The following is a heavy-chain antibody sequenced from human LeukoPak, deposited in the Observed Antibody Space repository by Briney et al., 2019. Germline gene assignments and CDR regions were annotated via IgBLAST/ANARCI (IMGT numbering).Heavy chain of an antibody. CDR1: GYSISSGYY. Sequence: SETLSLTCAVSGYSISSGYYWGWIRQPPGKGLEWIGSIYHSGSTYYNPSLKSRVTISVDTSKNQFSLKLSSVTAADTAVYYCATLVPEVWGKGTTVTVSS. V-gene: IGHV4-38-2*01. D-gene: IGHD3-10*01. CDR2: IYHSGST. CDR3: ATLVPEV. J-gene: IGHJ6*04.